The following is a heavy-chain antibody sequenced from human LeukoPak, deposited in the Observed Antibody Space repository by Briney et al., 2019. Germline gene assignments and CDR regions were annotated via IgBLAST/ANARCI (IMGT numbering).Heavy chain of an antibody. CDR1: GFTFTSYA. V-gene: IGHV3-21*01. D-gene: IGHD3-22*01. J-gene: IGHJ4*02. Sequence: GGSLRLSCAASGFTFTSYAMNWVRQAPGKGLEWVSSISSSSRDINYADSVKGRFTISRDNAWNSLYLQMNSLRAEDTAVYYCARDSDSSGHYYMDYFDYWGQGALVTVSS. CDR3: ARDSDSSGHYYMDYFDY. CDR2: ISSSSRDI.